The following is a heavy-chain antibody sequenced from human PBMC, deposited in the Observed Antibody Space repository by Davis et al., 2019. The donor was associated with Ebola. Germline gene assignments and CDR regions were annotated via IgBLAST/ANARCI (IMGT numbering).Heavy chain of an antibody. J-gene: IGHJ5*02. Sequence: SVKVSCKASGGTFSSYAISWVRQAPGQGLEWMEGIIPIFGTANYAQKFQGRVTITADESTSTAYMELSSLRSEDTAVYYCARVWVVPAAPNWFDPWGQGTLVTVSS. CDR2: IIPIFGTA. CDR1: GGTFSSYA. V-gene: IGHV1-69*13. CDR3: ARVWVVPAAPNWFDP. D-gene: IGHD2-2*01.